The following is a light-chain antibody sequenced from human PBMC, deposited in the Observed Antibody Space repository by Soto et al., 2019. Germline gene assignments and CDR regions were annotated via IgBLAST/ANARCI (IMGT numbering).Light chain of an antibody. CDR2: KTS. V-gene: IGKV1-5*03. J-gene: IGKJ2*03. CDR3: QQYSPYSYS. Sequence: DIQMTQSPSTLSASVGDRVTITCRASQSTTSWLAWYQQKPGRAPKLLIYKTSSLESGVPSRFSGSGAGTEFTLTIGCLQADDFATYYCQQYSPYSYSFGQGTRLELK. CDR1: QSTTSW.